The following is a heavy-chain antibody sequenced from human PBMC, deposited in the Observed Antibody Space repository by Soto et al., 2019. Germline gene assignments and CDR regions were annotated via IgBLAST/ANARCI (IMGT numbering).Heavy chain of an antibody. Sequence: ASVKVSCKASGYTFTSYGISWVRQAPGQGLEWMGWISAYNGNTNYAQKLQGRVTMTTDTSTSTAYMELRSLRSDDTAVYYCARYYCSSTSCYGFDYWGQGTLVTVSS. V-gene: IGHV1-18*01. CDR1: GYTFTSYG. CDR3: ARYYCSSTSCYGFDY. CDR2: ISAYNGNT. D-gene: IGHD2-2*01. J-gene: IGHJ4*02.